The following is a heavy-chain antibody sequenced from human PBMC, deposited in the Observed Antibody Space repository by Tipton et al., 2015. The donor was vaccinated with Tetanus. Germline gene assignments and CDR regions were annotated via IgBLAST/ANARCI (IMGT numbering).Heavy chain of an antibody. CDR1: GGSFSAYY. Sequence: TLSLTCAVYGGSFSAYYWSWIRQSPGKGLEWIGEINHSGSTTYSPSFKSRVTISVDTPKNQFSLKLTSLTVADTAVYYCARGGSYSYGPRGFLLWGRGTLVTVFS. CDR2: INHSGST. CDR3: ARGGSYSYGPRGFLL. J-gene: IGHJ2*01. V-gene: IGHV4-34*01. D-gene: IGHD5-18*01.